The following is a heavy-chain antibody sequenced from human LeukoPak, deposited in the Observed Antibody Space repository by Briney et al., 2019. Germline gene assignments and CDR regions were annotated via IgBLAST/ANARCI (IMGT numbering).Heavy chain of an antibody. Sequence: PETLSLTCNVSGGSISNYYWTWIRQPAGKGLEWIGRIYSSGTTTYNPSLKSRVAMSVDTSRNQFSLKLNTVTAADTAVYYCARVSPIAAAGSSYYYAIDVWGQGTTVTVSS. D-gene: IGHD6-25*01. CDR2: IYSSGTT. CDR3: ARVSPIAAAGSSYYYAIDV. V-gene: IGHV4-4*07. J-gene: IGHJ6*02. CDR1: GGSISNYY.